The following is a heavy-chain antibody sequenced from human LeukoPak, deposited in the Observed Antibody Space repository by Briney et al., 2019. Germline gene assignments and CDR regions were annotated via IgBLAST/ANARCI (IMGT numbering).Heavy chain of an antibody. CDR1: GHTLKDLC. J-gene: IGHJ4*02. V-gene: IGHV1-24*01. Sequence: ASVKVSCKAFGHTLKDLCNHWVRQAPGKGLEWLGGFDPEDDERMYAPIFQGRVTVTEDNSIDTAYIELTSLSSDDTGIYYCSTETAGNYWGQGTLVTVSS. CDR2: FDPEDDER. CDR3: STETAGNY.